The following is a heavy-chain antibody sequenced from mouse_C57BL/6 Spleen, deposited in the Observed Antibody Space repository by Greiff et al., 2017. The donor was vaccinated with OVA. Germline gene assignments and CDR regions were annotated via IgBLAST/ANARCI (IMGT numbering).Heavy chain of an antibody. V-gene: IGHV1-72*01. CDR2: IDPNSGGT. CDR1: GYTFTSYW. Sequence: VQGVESGAELVKPGASVKLSCKASGYTFTSYWMHWVKQRPGRGLEWIGRIDPNSGGTKYNEKFKSKATLTVDKPSSTAYMQLSSLTSEDSAVYYCARLGAGTRYYAMDYWGQGTSVTVSS. CDR3: ARLGAGTRYYAMDY. J-gene: IGHJ4*01. D-gene: IGHD4-1*01.